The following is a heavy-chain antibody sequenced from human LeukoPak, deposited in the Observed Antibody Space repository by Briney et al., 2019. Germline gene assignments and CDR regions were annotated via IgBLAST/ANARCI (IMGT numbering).Heavy chain of an antibody. D-gene: IGHD6-19*01. V-gene: IGHV1-8*01. Sequence: ASVKVSCKASGYTFTSYDINWVRQATGQGLEWMGWMNPNSGNTGYAQKFQGRVTMTRNTSISTAYMELSSLRSEDTAVYYCARVSGWYRTIDYWGQGTLVTVSS. J-gene: IGHJ4*02. CDR3: ARVSGWYRTIDY. CDR1: GYTFTSYD. CDR2: MNPNSGNT.